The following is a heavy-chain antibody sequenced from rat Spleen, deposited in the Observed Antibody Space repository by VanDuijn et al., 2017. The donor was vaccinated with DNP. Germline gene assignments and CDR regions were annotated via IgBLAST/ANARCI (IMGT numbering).Heavy chain of an antibody. CDR3: ATQTYYGMGKFDY. Sequence: EVQLVESGGGLVQPGRSLKLSCAASGFTFNNYDMAWVRQAPTKGLEWVAVINPGGGNSYYRDSVKGRFTISRDNAKNTQYLQMDSLRSEDTATYYCATQTYYGMGKFDYWGQGVMVTVSS. CDR2: INPGGGNS. J-gene: IGHJ2*01. D-gene: IGHD1-9*01. V-gene: IGHV5S13*01. CDR1: GFTFNNYD.